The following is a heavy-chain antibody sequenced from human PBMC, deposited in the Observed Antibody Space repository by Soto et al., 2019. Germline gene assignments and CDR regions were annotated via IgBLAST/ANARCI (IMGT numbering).Heavy chain of an antibody. D-gene: IGHD2-15*01. CDR2: NTPILGIA. CDR3: ASASIVVGGMDV. V-gene: IGHV1-69*02. CDR1: GGTFRSLN. Sequence: QVQVGESGGGVEKPWSLGEGSRKGSGGTFRSLNNSLGGQAPGPGVEWKGRNTPILGIANYAQKFQGRVTITADKSTSTAYMELSSLRSEDTAVYYCASASIVVGGMDVWGQGTTVTVSS. J-gene: IGHJ6*02.